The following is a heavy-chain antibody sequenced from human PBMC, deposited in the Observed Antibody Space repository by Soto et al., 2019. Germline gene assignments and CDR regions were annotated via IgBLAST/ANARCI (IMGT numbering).Heavy chain of an antibody. D-gene: IGHD5-12*01. CDR1: RFTFSSYG. V-gene: IGHV3-23*01. CDR3: AKRSGYQEAAYLDY. Sequence: EVQLLESGGDLVQPGGSLRLSCAVSRFTFSSYGMNWVRQAPGKGLEWVSSISDDGDSTYYAASVMGRFTISRDNSKNTLYLEMNSLRAQDTAVYYCAKRSGYQEAAYLDYWGQGTLVTVSS. J-gene: IGHJ4*02. CDR2: ISDDGDST.